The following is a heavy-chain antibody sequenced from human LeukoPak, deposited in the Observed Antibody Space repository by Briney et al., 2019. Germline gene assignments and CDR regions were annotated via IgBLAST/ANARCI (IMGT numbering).Heavy chain of an antibody. CDR2: IYYSGST. D-gene: IGHD4-17*01. J-gene: IGHJ4*02. CDR1: GGSISSSSYY. V-gene: IGHV4-39*07. Sequence: SETLSLTCTVSGGSISSSSYYWGWIRQPPGKGLEWIGSIYYSGSTYYNPSLKSRVTISVDTSKNQFSLKLSSVTAADTAVYYCARGDKSGDYGYYFDYWGQGMLVTVSS. CDR3: ARGDKSGDYGYYFDY.